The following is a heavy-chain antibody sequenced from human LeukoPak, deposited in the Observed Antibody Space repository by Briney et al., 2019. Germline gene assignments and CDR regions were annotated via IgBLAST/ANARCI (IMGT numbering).Heavy chain of an antibody. V-gene: IGHV3-30-3*01. D-gene: IGHD6-13*01. J-gene: IGHJ4*02. Sequence: PGGSLRLSCAASGFTFSSYAMHWVRQAPGKGMEWVAVISYDGSNKYYADSVKGRFTISRDNSKNTLYLQMNSLRAEDTAVYYCARDRRSYPYSRGALFDYWGQGTLVTVSS. CDR1: GFTFSSYA. CDR3: ARDRRSYPYSRGALFDY. CDR2: ISYDGSNK.